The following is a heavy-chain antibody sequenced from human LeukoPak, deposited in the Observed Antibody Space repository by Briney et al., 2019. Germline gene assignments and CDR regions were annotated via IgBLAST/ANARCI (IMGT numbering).Heavy chain of an antibody. CDR3: ARHDPRIAAAPN. V-gene: IGHV5-51*01. J-gene: IGHJ4*02. D-gene: IGHD6-13*01. CDR1: GYSFTSYW. CDR2: IYPGDSDT. Sequence: GESLKISCKGSGYSFTSYWIAWVRQMPGKGLECLGIIYPGDSDTRYSPSFQGQVTISADKSISTAYLQWSSLKASDTAMYYCARHDPRIAAAPNWGQGTLVTVSS.